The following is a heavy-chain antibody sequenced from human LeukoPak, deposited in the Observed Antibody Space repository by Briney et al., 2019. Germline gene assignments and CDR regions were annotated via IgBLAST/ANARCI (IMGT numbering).Heavy chain of an antibody. CDR1: GGSISSYY. D-gene: IGHD6-13*01. CDR2: IYYSGST. Sequence: PSETLSLTCTVSGGSISSYYWSWIRQPPGKGLEWIGYIYYSGSTNYNPSLKSRVTISVDTSKNQFSLKLSSVTAADTAVYYCARDRGIAAAGPESIFDYWGQGTLVTVSS. CDR3: ARDRGIAAAGPESIFDY. J-gene: IGHJ4*02. V-gene: IGHV4-59*12.